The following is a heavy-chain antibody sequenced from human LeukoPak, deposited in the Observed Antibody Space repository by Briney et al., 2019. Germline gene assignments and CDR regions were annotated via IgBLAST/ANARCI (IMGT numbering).Heavy chain of an antibody. V-gene: IGHV3-49*04. D-gene: IGHD6-13*01. J-gene: IGHJ4*02. CDR2: IRSEAYGGTT. Sequence: GGSLRLSCAASGFTFSTYNMNWVRQAPGKGLEWVGFIRSEAYGGTTQYAASVKGRFTISRDDSKSIAYLQMNSLKTEDTAVYYCTSQLQLLTFFDYWGQGTLVTVSS. CDR3: TSQLQLLTFFDY. CDR1: GFTFSTYN.